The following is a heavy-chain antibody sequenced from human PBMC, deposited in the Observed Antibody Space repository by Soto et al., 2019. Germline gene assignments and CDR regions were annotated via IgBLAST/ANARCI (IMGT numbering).Heavy chain of an antibody. Sequence: QVQLVQSGAEEKKPGASVKVSCKASGYTFTNYAMHWVRQAPGQRLEWMGWINAGNGKTKYSQKFQGRVTITRDTSASTAYMELSSLRSEDTAVYFCARAVAVPADFDYWGQGTLVTVSS. CDR2: INAGNGKT. J-gene: IGHJ4*02. D-gene: IGHD6-19*01. V-gene: IGHV1-3*05. CDR3: ARAVAVPADFDY. CDR1: GYTFTNYA.